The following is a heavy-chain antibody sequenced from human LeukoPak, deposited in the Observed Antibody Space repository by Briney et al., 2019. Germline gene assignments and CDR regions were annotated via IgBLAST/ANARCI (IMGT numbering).Heavy chain of an antibody. J-gene: IGHJ4*02. Sequence: PGGSLRLSGAASGFTFSSYAMSWVRQAPGKGLEWVSAISGSGGSTYYADSVKGRFTISRDNSKNTLSLQMNSLRAEDTAVSYCAKDPIAAAGPYYFDYWGQGTLVTVSS. V-gene: IGHV3-23*01. D-gene: IGHD6-13*01. CDR2: ISGSGGST. CDR3: AKDPIAAAGPYYFDY. CDR1: GFTFSSYA.